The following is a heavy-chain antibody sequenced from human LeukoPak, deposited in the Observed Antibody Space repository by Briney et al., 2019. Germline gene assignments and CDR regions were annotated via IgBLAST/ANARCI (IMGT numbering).Heavy chain of an antibody. V-gene: IGHV1-8*03. D-gene: IGHD3-3*01. CDR2: MNPNGGNT. J-gene: IGHJ4*02. CDR3: ARRVVNYDFWSGYDY. CDR1: GYTFTSYD. Sequence: ASVKVSCKASGYTFTSYDINWVRQATGQGLEWMGWMNPNGGNTGYAQKFQGRVTITRNTSISTAYMELSSLRSEDTAVYYCARRVVNYDFWSGYDYWGQGTLVTVSS.